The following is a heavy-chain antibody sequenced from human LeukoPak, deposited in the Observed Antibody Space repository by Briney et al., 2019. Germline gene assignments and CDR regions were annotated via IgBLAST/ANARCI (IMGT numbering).Heavy chain of an antibody. Sequence: GGSLRLSCAASGFTFSSYEMNWVRQAPGKGLEWVSYISSSGSTIYYADSVKGRFTISRDNAKNSLYLRMNSLRAEDTAVYYCARQTSGYSGYDYLANYYYGMDVWGQGTTVTVSS. CDR3: ARQTSGYSGYDYLANYYYGMDV. V-gene: IGHV3-48*03. J-gene: IGHJ6*02. D-gene: IGHD5-12*01. CDR2: ISSSGSTI. CDR1: GFTFSSYE.